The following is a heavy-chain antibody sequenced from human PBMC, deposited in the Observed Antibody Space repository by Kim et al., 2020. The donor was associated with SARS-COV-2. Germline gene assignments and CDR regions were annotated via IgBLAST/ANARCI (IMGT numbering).Heavy chain of an antibody. CDR2: TYYRSKWYN. J-gene: IGHJ4*02. CDR1: GDSVSSNSAA. V-gene: IGHV6-1*01. Sequence: SQTLSLTCAISGDSVSSNSAAWHWIRQSPSRGLEWLGRTYYRSKWYNDYAVSVKSRITINPDTSKNQYSLQLNSVTPEDTAVYYCARDPTIAARSFDYWGQGTLVTVSS. D-gene: IGHD6-6*01. CDR3: ARDPTIAARSFDY.